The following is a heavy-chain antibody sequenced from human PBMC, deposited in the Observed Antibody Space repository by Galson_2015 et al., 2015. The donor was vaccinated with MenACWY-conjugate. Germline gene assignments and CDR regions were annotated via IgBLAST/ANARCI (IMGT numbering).Heavy chain of an antibody. CDR1: GGSVSSYH. J-gene: IGHJ6*03. CDR2: IYYTGSA. Sequence: TLSLTCTVSGGSVSSYHWSWVRQPPGKGLEWIGYIYYTGSANYNPSLKSRVTISVDTSKNQFSLKLSSVTAAGTAVCFCARAPYGSQTNNYYMDVWGKGTTVTVSS. V-gene: IGHV4-59*02. CDR3: ARAPYGSQTNNYYMDV. D-gene: IGHD3-10*01.